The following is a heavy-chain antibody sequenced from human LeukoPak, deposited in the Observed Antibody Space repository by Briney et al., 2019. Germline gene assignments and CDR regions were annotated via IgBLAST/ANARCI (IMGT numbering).Heavy chain of an antibody. CDR2: TSSSGRTI. V-gene: IGHV3-11*01. Sequence: GGSLRLSCAASGFTFSDYYINWIRQAPGKGLEWLSYTSSSGRTIHYADSVKGRFTISRDNAQKLLYLQMNSLRAEDTAIYYCARDLNTGMDVWGRGTTVTVSS. CDR1: GFTFSDYY. J-gene: IGHJ6*02. D-gene: IGHD2/OR15-2a*01. CDR3: ARDLNTGMDV.